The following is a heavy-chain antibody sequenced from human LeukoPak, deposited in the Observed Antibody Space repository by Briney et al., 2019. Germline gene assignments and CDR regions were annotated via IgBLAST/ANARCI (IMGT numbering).Heavy chain of an antibody. Sequence: GGSLRLSCAASGFTFGNAWMSWVRQAPGKGLEWVGRIKSKTDGGTTDYAAPVKGRFTISRDDSKNTLYLQMNSLKTEDTAVYYCTTFTGFYYGSGSYYNPAVWGQGTLVTVSS. CDR3: TTFTGFYYGSGSYYNPAV. D-gene: IGHD3-10*01. CDR1: GFTFGNAW. J-gene: IGHJ4*02. V-gene: IGHV3-15*01. CDR2: IKSKTDGGTT.